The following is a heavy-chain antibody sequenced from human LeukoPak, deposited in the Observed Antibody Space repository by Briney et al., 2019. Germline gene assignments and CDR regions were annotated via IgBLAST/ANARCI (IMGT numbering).Heavy chain of an antibody. CDR1: QFSFSSYA. V-gene: IGHV3-23*01. CDR3: AKAGGGSCHSALDF. Sequence: GGSLRLSCAASQFSFSSYAMSWVRQAPGKGLEWVSSICASGSGTYYAGSAKGRFTISRANSKNTLDLQMNSLRAEDTAVYYCAKAGGGSCHSALDFWGQGTLVTVSS. D-gene: IGHD2-15*01. J-gene: IGHJ4*02. CDR2: ICASGSGT.